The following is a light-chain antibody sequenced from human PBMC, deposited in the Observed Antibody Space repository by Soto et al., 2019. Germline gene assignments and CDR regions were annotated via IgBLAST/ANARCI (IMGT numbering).Light chain of an antibody. CDR3: QQYNSYSGT. Sequence: TQSPATLSLSPGDRATITCRASQSISSWLAWYQQKPGKAPKLLIYKASSLESGVPSRFSGSGSGTEFTLTISSLQPDDFATYYCQQYNSYSGTFGQGTKVEIK. V-gene: IGKV1-5*03. J-gene: IGKJ1*01. CDR2: KAS. CDR1: QSISSW.